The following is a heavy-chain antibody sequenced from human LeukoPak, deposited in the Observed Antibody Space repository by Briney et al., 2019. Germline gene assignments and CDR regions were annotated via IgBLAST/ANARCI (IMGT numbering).Heavy chain of an antibody. V-gene: IGHV3-20*04. Sequence: GGSLRLSCAASGFNFENYGMSWVRHVPGKGLEWVSGINWKGDNTDYADSVKGRFSISRDTAKNSLYLEMNSLGAEDTALYYCARVDGAGGVGALDLWGQGTMVTVSS. D-gene: IGHD2-8*02. CDR2: INWKGDNT. J-gene: IGHJ3*01. CDR1: GFNFENYG. CDR3: ARVDGAGGVGALDL.